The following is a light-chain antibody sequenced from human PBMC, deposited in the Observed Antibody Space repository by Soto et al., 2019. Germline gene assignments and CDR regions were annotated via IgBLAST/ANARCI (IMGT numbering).Light chain of an antibody. J-gene: IGLJ1*01. CDR1: SSDVGGYDF. CDR2: EVT. CDR3: SSYVATNNYV. V-gene: IGLV2-8*01. Sequence: QSVLTQPPSASGSPGQSVTISCTGTSSDVGGYDFVSWYQQHPGKAPKLLIYEVTKRPSGVPDRFSGSKSGNTASLTVSGLQADDEADYYCSSYVATNNYVFGTGTKVTVL.